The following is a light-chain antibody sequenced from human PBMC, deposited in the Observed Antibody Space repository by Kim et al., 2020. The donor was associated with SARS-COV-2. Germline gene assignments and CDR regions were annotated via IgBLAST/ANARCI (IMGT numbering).Light chain of an antibody. J-gene: IGKJ1*01. CDR3: QQRSNWWT. Sequence: EIVLTQSPATLSLSPGERATLSCRASQSVSSYLAWYQQKPGQAPRRLIYDASNRATGIPARFSGSGSVTDFTLTISSLEPEDFAVYYCQQRSNWWTFGQGTQVDIK. V-gene: IGKV3-11*01. CDR1: QSVSSY. CDR2: DAS.